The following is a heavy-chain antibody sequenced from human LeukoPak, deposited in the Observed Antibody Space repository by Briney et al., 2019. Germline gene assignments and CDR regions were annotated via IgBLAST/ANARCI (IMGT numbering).Heavy chain of an antibody. CDR2: IIPIFGTA. D-gene: IGHD2-2*01. Sequence: ASVKVSCKASGGTFGSYAISWVRQAPGQGLEWMGGIIPIFGTANYAQKFQGRVTITTDESTSTAYMELSSLRSEDTAVYYCASVVVPAAIHAFDIWGQGTMVTVSS. J-gene: IGHJ3*02. CDR3: ASVVVPAAIHAFDI. CDR1: GGTFGSYA. V-gene: IGHV1-69*05.